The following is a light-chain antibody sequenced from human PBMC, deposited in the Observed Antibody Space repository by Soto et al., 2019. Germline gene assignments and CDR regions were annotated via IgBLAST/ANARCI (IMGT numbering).Light chain of an antibody. V-gene: IGKV3-15*01. CDR3: QQYNTWPPWT. CDR1: QRVSRN. Sequence: EIVMTQSPATLSVSPGERATLSCRASQRVSRNLAWYQQKPGQAPRLLIYGASTRAPGIPARFSGSGSETEFTLTISSLQSEDFAVYYCQQYNTWPPWTFGQGTKVEIK. J-gene: IGKJ1*01. CDR2: GAS.